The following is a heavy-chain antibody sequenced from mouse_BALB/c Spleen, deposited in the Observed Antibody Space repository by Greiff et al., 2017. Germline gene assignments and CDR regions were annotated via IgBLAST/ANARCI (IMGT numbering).Heavy chain of an antibody. CDR3: AREEVYDGYYGGAMDY. Sequence: EVHLVESGGGLVKPGGSLKLSCAASGFTFSSYAMSWVRQSPEQRLEWVAEISSGGSYTYYPDTVTGRFTISRDNAKNTLYLEMSSLRSEDTAMYYCAREEVYDGYYGGAMDYWGQGTTLTVSS. V-gene: IGHV5-9-4*01. CDR2: ISSGGSYT. CDR1: GFTFSSYA. J-gene: IGHJ2*01. D-gene: IGHD2-3*01.